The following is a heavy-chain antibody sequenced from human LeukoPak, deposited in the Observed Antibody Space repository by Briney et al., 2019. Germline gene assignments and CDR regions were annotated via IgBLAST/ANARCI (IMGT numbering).Heavy chain of an antibody. CDR3: ARDNKRYSYVPRAFDY. V-gene: IGHV1-69*13. CDR1: GGTFSSYA. D-gene: IGHD5-18*01. J-gene: IGHJ4*02. CDR2: VIPIFGTA. Sequence: SVKVSCKASGGTFSSYAISWVRQAPGQGLEWMGGVIPIFGTANYAQKFQGRVTITADESTSTAYMELSSLRSEDTAVYYCARDNKRYSYVPRAFDYWGQGTLVTVSS.